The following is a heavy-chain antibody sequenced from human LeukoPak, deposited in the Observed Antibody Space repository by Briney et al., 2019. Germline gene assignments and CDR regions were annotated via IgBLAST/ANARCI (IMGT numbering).Heavy chain of an antibody. J-gene: IGHJ4*02. CDR3: ARDWGIAVAGRGEKDY. CDR2: IKQDGSEK. CDR1: GFTFSSYW. D-gene: IGHD6-19*01. V-gene: IGHV3-7*01. Sequence: GGSLRLSCAAAGFTFSSYWMGWVRQAPGKGLEWVANIKQDGSEKYYVDSVKGRFTISRDNAKNSLYLQMNSLRAEDTAVYYCARDWGIAVAGRGEKDYWGQGTLVTVSS.